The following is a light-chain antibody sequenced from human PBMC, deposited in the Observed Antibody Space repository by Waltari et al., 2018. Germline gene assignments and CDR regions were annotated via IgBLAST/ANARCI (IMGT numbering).Light chain of an antibody. Sequence: QSALTQPASVSGSPGQSITISSTGTSSDVGTYKRVSWYQQHPGKAPKLIIYAVSQRPSGVSDRFSGSKSGDMASLTISGLQPEDEAEYFCSSYAGSSKGVFGGGTKVTVL. V-gene: IGLV2-23*02. J-gene: IGLJ2*01. CDR3: SSYAGSSKGV. CDR1: SSDVGTYKR. CDR2: AVS.